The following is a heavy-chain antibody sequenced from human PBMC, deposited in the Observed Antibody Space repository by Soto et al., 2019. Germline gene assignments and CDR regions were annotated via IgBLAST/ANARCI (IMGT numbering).Heavy chain of an antibody. CDR1: GFTFSSYA. V-gene: IGHV3-23*01. Sequence: GSLRLSCAASGFTFSSYAMSWVRQAPGKGLEWVSAISGSGGSTYYADSVKGRFTISRDNSKNTLYLQMNSLRAEDTAVYYCAKDQSVRAETPPCSYYYGMGVWGQGTTVTVSS. CDR3: AKDQSVRAETPPCSYYYGMGV. J-gene: IGHJ6*02. CDR2: ISGSGGST. D-gene: IGHD3-10*02.